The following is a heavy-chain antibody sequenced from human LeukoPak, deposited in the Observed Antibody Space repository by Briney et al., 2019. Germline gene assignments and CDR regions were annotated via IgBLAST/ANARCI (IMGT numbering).Heavy chain of an antibody. CDR2: INHSGTT. J-gene: IGHJ5*02. CDR1: GGSFRGYY. D-gene: IGHD6-13*01. Sequence: SETLSLTCAVYGGSFRGYYWSWIRQPPGKGLEWIGEINHSGTTNYNPSLKSRVTISVDTSKNQFSLKLSSVTAADTAVYYCAREGDSSSVGWFDPWGQGTLVTVSS. CDR3: AREGDSSSVGWFDP. V-gene: IGHV4-34*01.